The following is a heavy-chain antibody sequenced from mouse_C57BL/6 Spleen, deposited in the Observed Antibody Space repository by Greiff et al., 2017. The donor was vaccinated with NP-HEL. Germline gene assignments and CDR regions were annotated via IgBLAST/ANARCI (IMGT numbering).Heavy chain of an antibody. CDR3: APMVTFDY. D-gene: IGHD2-2*01. J-gene: IGHJ2*01. CDR1: GYTFTDYY. Sequence: VQLQQSGPELVKPWASVKISCKASGYTFTDYYMNWVKQSHGKSLEWIGDINPNNGGTSYNQKFKGKATLTVDKSSSTAYMKLRSLTSEDSAVYYCAPMVTFDYWGQGTTLTVSS. CDR2: INPNNGGT. V-gene: IGHV1-26*01.